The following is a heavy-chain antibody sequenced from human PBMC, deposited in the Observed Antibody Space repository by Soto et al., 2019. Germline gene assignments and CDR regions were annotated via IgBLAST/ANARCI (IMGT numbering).Heavy chain of an antibody. J-gene: IGHJ6*02. V-gene: IGHV3-30*18. CDR2: ISYDGSNK. CDR3: AKKDEWFGEPQDV. Sequence: GGSLRLSCAASGFTFSSYGMHWVRQAPGKGLEWVAVISYDGSNKYYADSVKGRFTISRDNSKNTLYLQMNSLRAEDTAVYYCAKKDEWFGEPQDVWGQGTTVTVSS. CDR1: GFTFSSYG. D-gene: IGHD3-10*01.